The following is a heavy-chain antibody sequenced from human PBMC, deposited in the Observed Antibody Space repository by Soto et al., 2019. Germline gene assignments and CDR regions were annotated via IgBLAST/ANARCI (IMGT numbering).Heavy chain of an antibody. CDR2: IYYTGSA. CDR3: ARRTTVGNAFDI. Sequence: SETLSLTCTVSGGSISSYYWSWIRQPPGKGLEWIGYIYYTGSASYNPSLKSRVTISLDTSKNHFSLNLSSVTAADTAVFYCARRTTVGNAFDIWGQGTMVTVSS. V-gene: IGHV4-59*01. CDR1: GGSISSYY. D-gene: IGHD4-17*01. J-gene: IGHJ3*02.